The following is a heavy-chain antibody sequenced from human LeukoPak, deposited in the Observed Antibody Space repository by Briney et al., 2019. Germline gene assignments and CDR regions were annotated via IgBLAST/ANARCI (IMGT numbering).Heavy chain of an antibody. V-gene: IGHV1-46*03. CDR3: ASAYYYYYYMDV. CDR2: INPSGGST. J-gene: IGHJ6*03. CDR1: GYTFTGYY. Sequence: ASVKVSCKASGYTFTGYYMHWVRQAPGQGLEWMGIINPSGGSTSYAQKFQGRVTMTRDTSTSTVYMELSSLRSEDTAVYYCASAYYYYYYMDVWGKGTTVTVSS.